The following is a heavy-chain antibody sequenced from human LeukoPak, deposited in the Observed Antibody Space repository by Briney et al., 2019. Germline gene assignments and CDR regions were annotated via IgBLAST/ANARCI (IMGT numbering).Heavy chain of an antibody. Sequence: GALRLSCAASGFTFSSYGMHWVRQAPGKGLEWVAVISYDGSNKYYTDSVKGRFTISRDNSKNTLYMEINSLRDEDTAVYYCVRDWGHDYWGQGTLVTVSS. D-gene: IGHD3-16*01. CDR2: ISYDGSNK. CDR3: VRDWGHDY. CDR1: GFTFSSYG. J-gene: IGHJ4*02. V-gene: IGHV3-30*19.